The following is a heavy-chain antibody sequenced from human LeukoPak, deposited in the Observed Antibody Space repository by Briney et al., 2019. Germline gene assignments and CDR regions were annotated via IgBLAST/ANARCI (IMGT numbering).Heavy chain of an antibody. D-gene: IGHD2-2*01. Sequence: GGSLRLSCAVSGFTFTSYGMSWVRQAPGKGLEGVANIKQDGREKYYVDSVKGRFTISRDNAKNSLYLQMNSLSAEDTAVYYCARHQRYCSSSSCPWEPFDYWGQGTLVTVSS. V-gene: IGHV3-7*05. J-gene: IGHJ4*02. CDR3: ARHQRYCSSSSCPWEPFDY. CDR2: IKQDGREK. CDR1: GFTFTSYG.